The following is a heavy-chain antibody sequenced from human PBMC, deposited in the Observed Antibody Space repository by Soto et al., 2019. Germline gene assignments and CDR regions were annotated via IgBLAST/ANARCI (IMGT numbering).Heavy chain of an antibody. D-gene: IGHD3-9*01. Sequence: SETLSLTCTVSGGSISSSSYYWGWIRQPPGKGLEWIGSIYYSGSTYYNPSLKSRVTISVDTSKNQFSLKLSSVTAADTAVYYCARHDWAKPFDYWGQGTLVTVSS. CDR1: GGSISSSSYY. V-gene: IGHV4-39*01. CDR2: IYYSGST. CDR3: ARHDWAKPFDY. J-gene: IGHJ4*02.